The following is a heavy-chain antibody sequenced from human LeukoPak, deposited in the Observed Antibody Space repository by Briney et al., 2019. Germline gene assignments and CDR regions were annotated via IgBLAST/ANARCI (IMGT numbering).Heavy chain of an antibody. CDR2: ISAYNGNT. V-gene: IGHV1-18*01. Sequence: GASVKVSCKASGYTFTSYGISWVRQAPGQGLEWMGWISAYNGNTNYAQNFHGRVTMTRDTSISTAYMELSRLTSDDTAVYYCARDLSSTSNWELDYWGQGTLVTVSS. D-gene: IGHD1-26*01. J-gene: IGHJ4*02. CDR1: GYTFTSYG. CDR3: ARDLSSTSNWELDY.